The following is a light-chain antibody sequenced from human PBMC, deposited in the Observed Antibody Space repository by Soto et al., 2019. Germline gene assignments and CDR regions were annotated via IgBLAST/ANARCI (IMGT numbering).Light chain of an antibody. Sequence: DIQMTQSPSSLSASVGDRVTINCRASQGISNSLAWYQQKPGKVPKLLIYAASTLQSGVPSRFSGSGSATYFTLTISSLQPEDVATYYCQKYNSVPLTFGGGTEVEIK. CDR3: QKYNSVPLT. V-gene: IGKV1-27*01. CDR2: AAS. CDR1: QGISNS. J-gene: IGKJ4*01.